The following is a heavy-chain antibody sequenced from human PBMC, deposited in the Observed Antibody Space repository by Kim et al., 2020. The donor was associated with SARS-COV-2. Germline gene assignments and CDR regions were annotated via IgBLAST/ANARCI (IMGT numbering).Heavy chain of an antibody. V-gene: IGHV4-39*07. CDR2: IYYSGST. J-gene: IGHJ4*02. Sequence: SETLSLTCTVSGGSISSSSYYWGWIRQPPGKGLEWIGSIYYSGSTYYNPSLKSRVTISVDTSKNQFSLKLSSVTAADTAVYYCARVGATNWIDYWGQGTLVTVSS. CDR3: ARVGATNWIDY. D-gene: IGHD1-26*01. CDR1: GGSISSSSYY.